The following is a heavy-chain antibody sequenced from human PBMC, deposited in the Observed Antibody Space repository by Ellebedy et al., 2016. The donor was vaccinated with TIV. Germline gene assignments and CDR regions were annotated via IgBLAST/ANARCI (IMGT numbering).Heavy chain of an antibody. CDR2: IDYSGRT. J-gene: IGHJ6*04. D-gene: IGHD3-3*01. CDR1: GLSISSYY. Sequence: SETLSLXXSVSGLSISSYYWSWIRQSPGKGLELMGYIDYSGRTNYNPSLRSRITISVDTSKNQFSLQLSSVTSADTAVYYCARDKRFGSVDVWGKGTTVTVSS. CDR3: ARDKRFGSVDV. V-gene: IGHV4-59*01.